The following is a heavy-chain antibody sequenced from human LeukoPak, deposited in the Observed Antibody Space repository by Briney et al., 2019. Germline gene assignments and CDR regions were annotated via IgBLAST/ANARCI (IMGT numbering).Heavy chain of an antibody. J-gene: IGHJ4*02. CDR3: ARSGAIDSSGYYSLIY. CDR2: VYTSGST. V-gene: IGHV4-4*07. D-gene: IGHD3-22*01. Sequence: SETLSLTCSVSGGSISSYYWSWIRQPAGKGLEWIGRVYTSGSTNYNPSLKSRVTMSVDTSKNQFSLKLSSVTAADTAVYYCARSGAIDSSGYYSLIYWGQGTLVTVPS. CDR1: GGSISSYY.